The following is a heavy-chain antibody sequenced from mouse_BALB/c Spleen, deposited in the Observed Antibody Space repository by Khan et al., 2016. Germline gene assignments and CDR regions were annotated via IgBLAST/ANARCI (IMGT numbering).Heavy chain of an antibody. J-gene: IGHJ4*01. CDR3: ARWWYYRYDDYYAMDY. D-gene: IGHD2-14*01. CDR2: IYPGRGST. V-gene: IGHV1-77*01. CDR1: GYTFTDFV. Sequence: QVQLKQSGPELVKPGASVKMSCKASGYTFTDFVISWVKQRSGQGLEWIGEIYPGRGSTYYNERFKGKATLTADKSSNTTYMHLTSLTSEDSAVYFGARWWYYRYDDYYAMDYWGQGTSVTVSS.